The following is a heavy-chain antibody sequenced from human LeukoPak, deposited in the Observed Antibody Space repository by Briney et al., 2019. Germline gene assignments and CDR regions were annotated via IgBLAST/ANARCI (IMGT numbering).Heavy chain of an antibody. Sequence: SETLSLTCTVSGGSISSSSYYWGWIRQPPGKGLEWIGHIYYTGTTYYNPSLKSRVTMSMDSSKNQFSLNLFSVTAADTAVYYCARDLGPAYGESGDFDYWGQGTLVTVSS. CDR2: IYYTGTT. V-gene: IGHV4-39*07. J-gene: IGHJ4*02. CDR1: GGSISSSSYY. D-gene: IGHD4-17*01. CDR3: ARDLGPAYGESGDFDY.